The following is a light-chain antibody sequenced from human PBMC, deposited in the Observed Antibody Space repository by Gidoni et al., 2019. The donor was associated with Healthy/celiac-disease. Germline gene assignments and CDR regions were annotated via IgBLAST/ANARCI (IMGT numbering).Light chain of an antibody. CDR1: SSDVGVYKY. Sequence: QSALTQPASVSGSPGQSITISCTGTSSDVGVYKYVSWYQQHPGKAPQLMIYEVSNRPSGVSNRFSGSKSGNTASLTISGLQAEDEADYYCSSYTSSSTLVFGGGTKLTVL. J-gene: IGLJ2*01. CDR2: EVS. V-gene: IGLV2-14*01. CDR3: SSYTSSSTLV.